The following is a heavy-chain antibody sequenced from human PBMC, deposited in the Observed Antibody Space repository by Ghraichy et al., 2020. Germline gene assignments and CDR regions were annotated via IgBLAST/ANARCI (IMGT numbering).Heavy chain of an antibody. J-gene: IGHJ2*01. Sequence: SETLSLTCTVSGGSISSYYWSWIRQPPGKGLEWIGYIYYSGSTNYNPSLKSRVTISVDTSKNQFSLKLSSVTAADTAVYYCARLKQSDYAHSNWYFDLWGRGTLVTVSS. V-gene: IGHV4-59*08. CDR2: IYYSGST. D-gene: IGHD4-17*01. CDR3: ARLKQSDYAHSNWYFDL. CDR1: GGSISSYY.